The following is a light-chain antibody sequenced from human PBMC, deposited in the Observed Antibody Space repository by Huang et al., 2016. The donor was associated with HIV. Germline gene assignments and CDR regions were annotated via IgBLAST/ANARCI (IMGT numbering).Light chain of an antibody. CDR1: QSVSNSY. V-gene: IGKV3-20*01. CDR2: GAS. J-gene: IGKJ4*01. CDR3: HQYGSSPLT. Sequence: EIVLTQSPGTLSLSPGESATLSCGASQSVSNSYLAWYQQSPGQAPRLLIYGASSRGTGIPDRFSGSGSGTDFTLTISRLEPEDFAMYYCHQYGSSPLTFGGGTKVEIK.